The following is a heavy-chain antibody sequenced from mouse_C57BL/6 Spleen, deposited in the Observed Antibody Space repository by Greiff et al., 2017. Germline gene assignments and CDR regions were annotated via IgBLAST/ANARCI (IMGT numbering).Heavy chain of an antibody. CDR1: GFTFSDYG. J-gene: IGHJ2*01. V-gene: IGHV5-17*01. Sequence: EVKLVESGGGLVKPGGSLKLSCAASGFTFSDYGIHWVRQAPEKGLEWVAYISSGSSTIYYADTVKGRFTIPRDNAKNTLFLQMTSLRSEDTAMYYCARNNYYGSRGYFDYWGQGTTLTVSS. CDR3: ARNNYYGSRGYFDY. CDR2: ISSGSSTI. D-gene: IGHD1-1*01.